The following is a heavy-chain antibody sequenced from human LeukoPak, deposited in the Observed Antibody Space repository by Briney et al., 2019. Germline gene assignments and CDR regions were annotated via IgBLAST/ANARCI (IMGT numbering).Heavy chain of an antibody. V-gene: IGHV3-72*01. CDR3: ARVSTTVAGSDYLDY. Sequence: GGSLRLSCAASGFTFSDYFMDWVRQAPGKGLEWVGRIRKRPNSYTTEYAASVQGRLAISRDDSKNSLDLQMNSLKTEDTAVYYCARVSTTVAGSDYLDYWGQGTQVTISS. D-gene: IGHD6-19*01. CDR1: GFTFSDYF. CDR2: IRKRPNSYTT. J-gene: IGHJ4*02.